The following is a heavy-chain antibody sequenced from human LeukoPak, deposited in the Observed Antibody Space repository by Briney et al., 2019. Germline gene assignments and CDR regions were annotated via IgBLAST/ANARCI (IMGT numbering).Heavy chain of an antibody. CDR2: ISASGGST. V-gene: IGHV3-23*01. Sequence: EGSLRLSCAASGFTFSSYAMNWVRQAPGKGLEWVSAISASGGSTYYADSVKGRFTISRDNSKNTLYLQMNSLRAEDTAVYYCAKEHYGDYVLPSMDVWGQGTAVTVSS. D-gene: IGHD4-17*01. CDR3: AKEHYGDYVLPSMDV. J-gene: IGHJ6*02. CDR1: GFTFSSYA.